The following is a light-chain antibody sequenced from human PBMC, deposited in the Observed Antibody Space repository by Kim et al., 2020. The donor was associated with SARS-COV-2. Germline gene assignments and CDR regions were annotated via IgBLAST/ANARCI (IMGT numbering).Light chain of an antibody. J-gene: IGLJ2*01. CDR1: SLRSYY. CDR2: GKN. CDR3: NSRDSSGNHVV. Sequence: ALRQTVRFTCQGDSLRSYYASWYQQKPGQAPVLVIYGKNNRPSGIPDRFSGSSSGNTASLTITGAQAEDEADYYCNSRDSSGNHVVFGGGTQLTVL. V-gene: IGLV3-19*01.